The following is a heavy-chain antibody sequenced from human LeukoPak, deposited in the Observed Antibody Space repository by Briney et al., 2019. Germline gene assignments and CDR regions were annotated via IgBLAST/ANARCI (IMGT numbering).Heavy chain of an antibody. D-gene: IGHD3-3*01. CDR3: ARLGVTFDI. J-gene: IGHJ3*02. CDR2: IYYSGSS. CDR1: DASISGYY. Sequence: SETLSLTCTVSDASISGYYWGWIRQPPGKGLEWIGSIYYSGSSYYNPSLKSRVTISVDTSKNLFSLKRSSVTAADTAVYYCARLGVTFDIWGQGTMVTVSS. V-gene: IGHV4-39*01.